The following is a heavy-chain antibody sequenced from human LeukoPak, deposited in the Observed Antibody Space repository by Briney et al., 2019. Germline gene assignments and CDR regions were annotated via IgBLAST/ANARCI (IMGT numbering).Heavy chain of an antibody. V-gene: IGHV3-33*01. J-gene: IGHJ4*02. CDR2: IWYDGSNK. Sequence: PGRSLRLSCAASGSTFSSYGMHWVRQAPGKGLEWVAMIWYDGSNKNYADSVKGRFIISRDNSKNTLYLQMNSLRVEDTAVYFCATAGMATPGRTSFIASWGQGTLVTVSS. CDR1: GSTFSSYG. CDR3: ATAGMATPGRTSFIAS. D-gene: IGHD5-24*01.